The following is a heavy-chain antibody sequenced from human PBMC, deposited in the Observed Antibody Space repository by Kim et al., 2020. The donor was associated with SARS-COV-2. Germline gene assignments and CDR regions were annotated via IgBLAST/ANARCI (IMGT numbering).Heavy chain of an antibody. CDR3: ARDNRKGGIAAAGTSSGFDY. J-gene: IGHJ4*02. CDR1: GFTFSSYS. Sequence: GGSLRLSCAASGFTFSSYSMNWVRQAPGKGLEWVSSISSSSSYIYYADSVKGRFTISRDNAKNSLYLQMNSLRAEDTAVYYCARDNRKGGIAAAGTSSGFDYWGQGTLVTVSS. CDR2: ISSSSSYI. V-gene: IGHV3-21*01. D-gene: IGHD6-13*01.